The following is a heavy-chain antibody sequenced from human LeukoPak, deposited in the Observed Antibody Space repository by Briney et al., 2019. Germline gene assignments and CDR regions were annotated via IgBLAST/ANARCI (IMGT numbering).Heavy chain of an antibody. CDR2: VDPEDGET. Sequence: ASVKVSCKVSGYTFTDYYMHWVQQAPGKGLEWMGLVDPEDGETIYAEKFQGRVTITADTSTDTAYMELSSLRSEDTAVYYCATLGMVAAAYYLDYWGQGTLVTVSS. D-gene: IGHD2-15*01. CDR1: GYTFTDYY. J-gene: IGHJ4*02. CDR3: ATLGMVAAAYYLDY. V-gene: IGHV1-69-2*01.